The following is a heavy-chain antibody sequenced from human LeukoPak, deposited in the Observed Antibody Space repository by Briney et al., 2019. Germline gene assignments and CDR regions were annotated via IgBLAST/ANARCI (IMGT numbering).Heavy chain of an antibody. Sequence: SETLSLTCAAYGGSFSGYYWSWIRQPPGKGLEWIGEINHSGSTNYNPSLKSRVTISVDTSKNQFSLKLSSVTAADTAVYYCASPKGMYSSGWYPFDYWGQGTLVTVSS. V-gene: IGHV4-34*01. CDR3: ASPKGMYSSGWYPFDY. CDR1: GGSFSGYY. CDR2: INHSGST. D-gene: IGHD6-19*01. J-gene: IGHJ4*02.